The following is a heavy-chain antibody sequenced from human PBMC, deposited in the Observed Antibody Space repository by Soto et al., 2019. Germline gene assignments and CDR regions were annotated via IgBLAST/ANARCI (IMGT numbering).Heavy chain of an antibody. J-gene: IGHJ6*02. V-gene: IGHV3-23*01. Sequence: PGGSLRLSCVASGFTFSSYAMSWVRQAPGKGLEWVSSISGTGGSTYYADSVKGRFTISRDNSKNMVYLQVNSLRAEDTAVYYCGKGLDGSYYYGMDVWGQGTTVTVSS. CDR1: GFTFSSYA. D-gene: IGHD3-9*01. CDR3: GKGLDGSYYYGMDV. CDR2: ISGTGGST.